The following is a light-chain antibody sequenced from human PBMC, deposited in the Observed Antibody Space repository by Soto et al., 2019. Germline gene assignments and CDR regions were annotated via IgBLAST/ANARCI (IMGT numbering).Light chain of an antibody. CDR3: QQSFSAPRT. CDR1: EIIIDY. CDR2: SAS. V-gene: IGKV1-39*01. J-gene: IGKJ2*01. Sequence: DIQMSQSPSSLSASVGDSVTITCRASEIIIDYLNWYQQQPGEAPKLLIFSASSLHSGVPSRFRGSGSGTHFTLTISSLQPADFATYFCQQSFSAPRTFGQGTKLQAK.